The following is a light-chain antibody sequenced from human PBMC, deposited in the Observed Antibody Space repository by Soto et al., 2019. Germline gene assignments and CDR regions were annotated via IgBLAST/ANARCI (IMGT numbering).Light chain of an antibody. Sequence: DFQMTQSPSTLSASVRDRVTITCRASQTINIWLAWYQQKPGKAPKLLIYDASSLESGVPSRFSGSGSGTEFTLTIDSLQPDDFATYYCQQYNTYSPWPFGQGTKVDIK. V-gene: IGKV1-5*01. CDR2: DAS. CDR1: QTINIW. J-gene: IGKJ1*01. CDR3: QQYNTYSPWP.